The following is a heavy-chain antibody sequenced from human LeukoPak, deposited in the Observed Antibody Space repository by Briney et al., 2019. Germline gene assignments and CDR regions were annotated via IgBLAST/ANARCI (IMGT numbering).Heavy chain of an antibody. CDR1: GFSLSGYW. J-gene: IGHJ4*02. Sequence: GGSLRLSCVASGFSLSGYWMYWVRQAPGKGLEWVANIKQDGSEKYYVDSVKGRFTISRDNAKNSLYLQMNSLRAEDTAVYHRARGGGGYVGFDYWGQGTLVTVSS. CDR2: IKQDGSEK. CDR3: ARGGGGYVGFDY. V-gene: IGHV3-7*03. D-gene: IGHD5-12*01.